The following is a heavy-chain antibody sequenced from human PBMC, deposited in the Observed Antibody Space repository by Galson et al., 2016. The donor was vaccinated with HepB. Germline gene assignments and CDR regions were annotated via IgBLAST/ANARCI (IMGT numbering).Heavy chain of an antibody. D-gene: IGHD5-18*01. CDR3: TKPPRVYSLIVDPEYFFDY. CDR2: VPYDGRNK. J-gene: IGHJ4*02. CDR1: GFIFSSYD. Sequence: SLRLSCAASGFIFSSYDMHWVRQAPGKGLEWVAVVPYDGRNKYYADSVKGRFTISRDNSNNTLYLQMNSLRPEDTAVYYCTKPPRVYSLIVDPEYFFDYWGQGTLVTVSS. V-gene: IGHV3-30*18.